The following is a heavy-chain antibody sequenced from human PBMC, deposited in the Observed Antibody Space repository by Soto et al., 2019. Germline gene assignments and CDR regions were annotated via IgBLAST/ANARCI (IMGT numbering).Heavy chain of an antibody. CDR2: ISDSGGST. Sequence: EVQLLESGGGLVQPGGSLRLSCAASGFTFSSYAMNWVRQAPGKGLEWVSTISDSGGSTYYADSVKGRFTISRDNSKNALYLQMISLRAEDTAVYYCAVDSSTWELSVLDHYGMDVWGQGTTVTVSS. J-gene: IGHJ6*02. D-gene: IGHD1-26*01. V-gene: IGHV3-23*01. CDR3: AVDSSTWELSVLDHYGMDV. CDR1: GFTFSSYA.